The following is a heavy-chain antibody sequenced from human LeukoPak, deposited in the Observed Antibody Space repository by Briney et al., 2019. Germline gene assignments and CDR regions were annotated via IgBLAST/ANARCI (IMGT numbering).Heavy chain of an antibody. V-gene: IGHV1-69*05. D-gene: IGHD6-13*01. J-gene: IGHJ6*03. CDR3: ARCIAAAGVDYYYYMDV. CDR2: IIPIFGTA. Sequence: SVKVSCKASGGTFSSYAISWVRQAPGQGLEWMGGIIPIFGTANYAQKFQGRVTITTDESTSTAYMELSSLRSEDTAVYYCARCIAAAGVDYYYYMDVWGKGTTVTVSS. CDR1: GGTFSSYA.